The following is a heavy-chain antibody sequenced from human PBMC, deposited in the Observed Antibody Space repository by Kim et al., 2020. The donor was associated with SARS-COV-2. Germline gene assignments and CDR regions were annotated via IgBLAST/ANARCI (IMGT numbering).Heavy chain of an antibody. J-gene: IGHJ6*02. CDR2: IKQDGSEK. CDR3: ARGDHGKAYCGGDCYAPGGMDV. CDR1: GFTFSSYW. D-gene: IGHD2-21*02. Sequence: GGSLRLSCAASGFTFSSYWMSWVRQAPGKGLEWVANIKQDGSEKYYVDSVKGRFTISRDNAKNSLYLQMNSLRAEDTAVYYCARGDHGKAYCGGDCYAPGGMDVWGQGTTVTVSS. V-gene: IGHV3-7*01.